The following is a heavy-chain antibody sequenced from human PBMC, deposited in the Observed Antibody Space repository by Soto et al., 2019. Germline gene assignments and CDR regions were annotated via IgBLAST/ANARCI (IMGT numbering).Heavy chain of an antibody. CDR3: ASLGFGSSSLYNGMDV. J-gene: IGHJ6*02. Sequence: SVKVSCKASGGTFSSYAISWVRQAPGQGLEWMGGIIPIFGTANYAQKFQGRVTITADESTSTAYMELSSLRPEDTAVYYCASLGFGSSSLYNGMDVWGQGTTVTVSS. D-gene: IGHD6-6*01. V-gene: IGHV1-69*13. CDR1: GGTFSSYA. CDR2: IIPIFGTA.